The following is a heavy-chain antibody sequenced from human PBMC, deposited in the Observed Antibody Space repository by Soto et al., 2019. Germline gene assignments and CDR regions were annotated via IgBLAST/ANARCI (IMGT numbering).Heavy chain of an antibody. CDR3: ARHSGIYDYVWGSYRTQKGAFDI. CDR2: IYPGDSDT. D-gene: IGHD3-16*02. V-gene: IGHV5-51*01. CDR1: GYSFTSYW. Sequence: PGESLKISCKGSGYSFTSYWIGWVRQMPGKGLEWMGIIYPGDSDTRYSPSFQGQVTISADKSISTAYLQRSSLKASDTAMYYCARHSGIYDYVWGSYRTQKGAFDIWGQGTMVTVSS. J-gene: IGHJ3*02.